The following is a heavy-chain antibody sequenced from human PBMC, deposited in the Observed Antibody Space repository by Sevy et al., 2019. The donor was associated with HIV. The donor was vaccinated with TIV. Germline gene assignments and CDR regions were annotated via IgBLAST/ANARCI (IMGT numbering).Heavy chain of an antibody. V-gene: IGHV3-30*18. CDR2: ISYDGSNK. CDR1: GFTFSSYG. J-gene: IGHJ4*02. D-gene: IGHD3-16*02. Sequence: GGSLRLSCAASGFTFSSYGMHWVRQAPGKGLEGVAVISYDGSNKYYADSVKGRFNISRDNSKKTLYLQMNSLRAEDTAVYYCAKGGVRYDYIWGSYRPYWGQGTLVTVSS. CDR3: AKGGVRYDYIWGSYRPY.